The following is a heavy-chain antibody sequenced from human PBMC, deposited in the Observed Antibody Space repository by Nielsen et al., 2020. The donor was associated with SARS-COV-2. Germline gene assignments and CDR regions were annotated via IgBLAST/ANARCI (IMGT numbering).Heavy chain of an antibody. CDR2: ISSSSSYT. Sequence: RQAPGKGLEWVSYISSSSSYTNYADSVKGRFTISRDNSKNTLYLQMNSLRAEDTAVYYCASYLLANDYWGQGTLVTVSS. CDR3: ASYLLANDY. J-gene: IGHJ4*02. V-gene: IGHV3-11*06.